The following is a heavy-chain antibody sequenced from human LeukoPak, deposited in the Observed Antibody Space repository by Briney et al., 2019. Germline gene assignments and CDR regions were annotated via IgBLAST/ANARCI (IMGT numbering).Heavy chain of an antibody. J-gene: IGHJ3*02. D-gene: IGHD5-24*01. CDR3: AREMATINAFDI. CDR1: GGSISSYY. CDR2: IYYSGST. V-gene: IGHV4-59*01. Sequence: SETLSLTCTVSGGSISSYYWSWTRQPPGKGLEWIGYIYYSGSTNYTPSLKSRVTISVDTSKNQFSLKLSSVTAADTAVYYCAREMATINAFDIWGQGTMVTVSS.